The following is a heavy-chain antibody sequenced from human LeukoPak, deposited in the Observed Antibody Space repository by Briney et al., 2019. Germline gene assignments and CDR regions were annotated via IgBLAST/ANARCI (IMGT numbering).Heavy chain of an antibody. CDR1: GYTFTNYY. V-gene: IGHV1-46*01. CDR2: TDPIGGST. D-gene: IGHD4-11*01. Sequence: ASVKVPCKASGYTFTNYYIHWVRQAPGQGLEWMGITDPIGGSTNYAQKFQGRVTMTRDTSTSTVYMELSSLRSEDSAVYYCARWTTTYLDYWGQGTLVTISS. CDR3: ARWTTTYLDY. J-gene: IGHJ4*02.